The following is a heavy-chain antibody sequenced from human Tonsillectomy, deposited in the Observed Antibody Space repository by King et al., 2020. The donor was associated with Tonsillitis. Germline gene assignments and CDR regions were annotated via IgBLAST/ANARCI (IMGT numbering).Heavy chain of an antibody. V-gene: IGHV4-59*01. CDR3: ARGSKVWYFDL. CDR1: GGSISSYY. J-gene: IGHJ2*01. CDR2: IYYSGST. Sequence: VQLQESGPGLVKPSENLSLTCTVSGGSISSYYWSWIRQPPGKGLEWIGYIYYSGSTNYNPSLKSRVTISVDTSKNQFSLKLSSVTAADTAVYYCARGSKVWYFDLWGRGTLVTVSS.